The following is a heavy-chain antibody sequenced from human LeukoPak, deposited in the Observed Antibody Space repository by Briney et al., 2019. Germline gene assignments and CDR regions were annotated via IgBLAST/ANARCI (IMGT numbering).Heavy chain of an antibody. CDR1: GYTFTGYY. Sequence: ASVKVSRKASGYTFTGYYMHWVRQAPGQGLEWMGWINPNSGGTNYAQKFQGRVTMTRDTSISTAYMELSRLRSDDTAVYYCASPSITIFGVVINYGMDVWGQGTTVTVSS. J-gene: IGHJ6*02. D-gene: IGHD3-3*01. V-gene: IGHV1-2*02. CDR2: INPNSGGT. CDR3: ASPSITIFGVVINYGMDV.